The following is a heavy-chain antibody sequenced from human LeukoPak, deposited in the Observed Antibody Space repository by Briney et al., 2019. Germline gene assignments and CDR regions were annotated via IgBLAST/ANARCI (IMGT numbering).Heavy chain of an antibody. CDR2: ISAYNGNT. D-gene: IGHD6-13*01. CDR1: GYTFTSYG. J-gene: IGHJ5*02. V-gene: IGHV1-18*01. CDR3: ARDQEPGYSSTGIYNWFDP. Sequence: ASVKVSCKASGYTFTSYGISWVRQAPGQGLEWMGWISAYNGNTNYAQKLQGRVTMTTDTSTSTAYMELRSLRSDDTAVYYCARDQEPGYSSTGIYNWFDPWGQGTLVTVSS.